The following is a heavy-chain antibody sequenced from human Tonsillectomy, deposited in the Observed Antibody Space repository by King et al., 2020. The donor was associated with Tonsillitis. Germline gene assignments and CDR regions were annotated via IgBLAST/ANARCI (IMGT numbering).Heavy chain of an antibody. J-gene: IGHJ4*02. Sequence: VQLMESGGGLVKPGGSLRLSCAASGFTFSNAWMSWVRQAPGKGLEWVGLIKSKTDGVTTDYAAPVKGRFTISRDDSKNTLYLQMNSLKTEDTAVYYCTPGGSELERFFGDLFDYWGQGTLVTVSS. D-gene: IGHD1-1*01. CDR1: GFTFSNAW. CDR2: IKSKTDGVTT. CDR3: TPGGSELERFFGDLFDY. V-gene: IGHV3-15*01.